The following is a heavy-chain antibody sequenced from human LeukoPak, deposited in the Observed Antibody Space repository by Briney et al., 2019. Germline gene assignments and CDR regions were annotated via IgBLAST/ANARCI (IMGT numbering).Heavy chain of an antibody. CDR1: GYTFTGYY. D-gene: IGHD2-15*01. Sequence: ASVKVSCKAAGYTFTGYYMFWVRQAPGQGLEWMGRINPNSGGTNYAQKFQGRVTMTRDTSISTAYMELSRLRTDDTAVYYCARGYCSGGSCYSVENWFDPWGQGTLVTVSS. CDR3: ARGYCSGGSCYSVENWFDP. V-gene: IGHV1-2*06. J-gene: IGHJ5*02. CDR2: INPNSGGT.